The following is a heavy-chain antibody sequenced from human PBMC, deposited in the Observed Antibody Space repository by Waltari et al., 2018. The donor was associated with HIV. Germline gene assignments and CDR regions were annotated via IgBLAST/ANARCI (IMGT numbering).Heavy chain of an antibody. J-gene: IGHJ6*02. V-gene: IGHV4-39*01. CDR2: LFHSGST. CDR1: GGSISSCSYY. Sequence: QQQLQESGPALVKPSETLSLTCTVSGGSISSCSYYCACPRASPWKGLAWIGGLFHSGSTCYSPSPRSRATISGDMSANRFSLKLPSVTATDTAVYFCARHCLQKGWLPQLKYYYGMDVWGQGTTVIVSS. CDR3: ARHCLQKGWLPQLKYYYGMDV. D-gene: IGHD1-1*01.